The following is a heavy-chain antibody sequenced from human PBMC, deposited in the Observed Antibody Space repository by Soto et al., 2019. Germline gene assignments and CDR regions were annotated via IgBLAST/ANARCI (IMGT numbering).Heavy chain of an antibody. J-gene: IGHJ4*02. CDR2: IFSSEHF. Sequence: QVQLQESGPGLVQPSETLSLTCVGVSFGTYYWGWIRQPPGKGLEWLCYIFSSEHFKYNPSLKSPLTLSIEPAQEPLPPEPAPVHGADPAVFFLAGGGGGYRFDRWGQGTLVTVSS. CDR3: AGGGGGYRFDR. D-gene: IGHD3-16*02. V-gene: IGHV4-4*08. CDR1: VSFGTYY.